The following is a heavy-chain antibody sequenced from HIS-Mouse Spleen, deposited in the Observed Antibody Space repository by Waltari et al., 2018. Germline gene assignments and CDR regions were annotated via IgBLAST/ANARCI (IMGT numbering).Heavy chain of an antibody. D-gene: IGHD4-17*01. V-gene: IGHV1-2*02. CDR3: ARSNTEAFDI. Sequence: QVQLVQSGAEVKKPGASVKVSCKASGYTFTGYYMHWVRQAPGQGLEWMGWINPKSGGTNYAQKFQGRVTMTRETSISTAYMELSRLRSDDTAVYYCARSNTEAFDIWGQGTMVTVSS. CDR1: GYTFTGYY. J-gene: IGHJ3*02. CDR2: INPKSGGT.